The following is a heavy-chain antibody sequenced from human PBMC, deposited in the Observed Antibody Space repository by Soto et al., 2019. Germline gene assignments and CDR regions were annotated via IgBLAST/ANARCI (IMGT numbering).Heavy chain of an antibody. CDR1: GFTFSSYG. V-gene: IGHV3-30*18. Sequence: GGSLRLSCAASGFTFSSYGMHWVRQAPGKGLEWVAVISYDGSNKYYADSVKGRFTISRDNSKNTLYLQMNSLRAEDTAVYYCAKDGANLNYDILTGYYQFDYWGQGTLVTVSS. D-gene: IGHD3-9*01. CDR3: AKDGANLNYDILTGYYQFDY. CDR2: ISYDGSNK. J-gene: IGHJ4*02.